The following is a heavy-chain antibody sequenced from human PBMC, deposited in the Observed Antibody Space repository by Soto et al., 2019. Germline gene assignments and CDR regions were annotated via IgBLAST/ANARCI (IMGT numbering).Heavy chain of an antibody. CDR2: IYGGGRT. V-gene: IGHV3-53*01. D-gene: IGHD1-1*01. Sequence: VGSLRLSCEASGFTVSNTYMSWIRQAPGRGPEWVSIIYGGGRTYYTDSVKGRFTISKDNTRNTVYLQMNSLRAEDAALYYCAKGLNWNRVDSWGQGTLVTVSS. J-gene: IGHJ4*02. CDR3: AKGLNWNRVDS. CDR1: GFTVSNTY.